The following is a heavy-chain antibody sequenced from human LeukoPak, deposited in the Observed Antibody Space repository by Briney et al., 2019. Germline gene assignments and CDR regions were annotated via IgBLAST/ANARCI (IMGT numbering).Heavy chain of an antibody. Sequence: GGSLRLSCAASGFTVSSNYMSWVRQAPGKGLEWVSVIYSGGSTYYADSVKGRSTISRDNSKNTLYLQMNSLRAEDTAVYYCARMGVLSRFAFDIWGQGTMVTVSS. CDR1: GFTVSSNY. V-gene: IGHV3-53*01. D-gene: IGHD2-8*01. J-gene: IGHJ3*02. CDR2: IYSGGST. CDR3: ARMGVLSRFAFDI.